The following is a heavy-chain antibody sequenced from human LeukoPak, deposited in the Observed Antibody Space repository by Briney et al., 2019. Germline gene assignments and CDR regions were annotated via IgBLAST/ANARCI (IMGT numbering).Heavy chain of an antibody. CDR3: ARDREGADCSSTSCYVWFDP. CDR1: GYTFTGYY. Sequence: GASVKLSCKASGYTFTGYYMHWVRQAPGQGVEWMGWINPNSGGTNYAQKFQGRVTMTRDTSISTAYMELSRLRSDDTAVYYCARDREGADCSSTSCYVWFDPWGQGTLVTVSS. J-gene: IGHJ5*02. CDR2: INPNSGGT. V-gene: IGHV1-2*02. D-gene: IGHD2-2*01.